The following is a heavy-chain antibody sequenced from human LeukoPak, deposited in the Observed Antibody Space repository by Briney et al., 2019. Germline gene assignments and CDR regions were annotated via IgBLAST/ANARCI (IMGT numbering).Heavy chain of an antibody. CDR2: ISSSSSYI. CDR1: GFTFSSYS. D-gene: IGHD3-10*01. J-gene: IGHJ4*02. V-gene: IGHV3-21*01. Sequence: GGSLRLSCAASGFTFSSYSMNWVRQAPGKGLEWVSSISSSSSYIYYADSVKGRFTISRDNSKNTLYLQMNSLRAEDTAVYYCAKDLGYYGSGSYYWGQGTLVTVSS. CDR3: AKDLGYYGSGSYY.